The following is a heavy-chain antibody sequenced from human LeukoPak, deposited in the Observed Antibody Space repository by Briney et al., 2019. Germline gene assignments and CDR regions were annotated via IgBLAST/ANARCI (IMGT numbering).Heavy chain of an antibody. D-gene: IGHD6-13*01. CDR1: GGSISSYY. V-gene: IGHV4-59*01. CDR3: ARGGGCFGSWYVY. J-gene: IGHJ4*02. CDR2: IYYSGST. Sequence: KPSETLSLTCTVSGGSISSYYWSWIRQPPGKGLEWIGYIYYSGSTNYNPSLKSRVTISVDTSKNQFSLKLSSVTAADTAVYYCARGGGCFGSWYVYWGQGTLVTVSS.